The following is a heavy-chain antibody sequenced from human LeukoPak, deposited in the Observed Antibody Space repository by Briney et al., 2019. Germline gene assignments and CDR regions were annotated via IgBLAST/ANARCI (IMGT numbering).Heavy chain of an antibody. Sequence: GGSLRLSCAASGFTFSDYYMSWIRQAPGKGLEWVSYISSSGSTIYYADSVKGRFTISRDNAKNSLYLQMNSLRAEDTAVYYCTTELSYYDFWSGSTLIGNYFDYWGQGTLVTVSS. CDR3: TTELSYYDFWSGSTLIGNYFDY. D-gene: IGHD3-3*01. V-gene: IGHV3-11*04. CDR2: ISSSGSTI. J-gene: IGHJ4*02. CDR1: GFTFSDYY.